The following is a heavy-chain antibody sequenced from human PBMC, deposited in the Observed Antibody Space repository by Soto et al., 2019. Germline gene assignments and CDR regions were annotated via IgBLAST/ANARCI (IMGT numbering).Heavy chain of an antibody. V-gene: IGHV1-46*01. J-gene: IGHJ4*02. CDR3: AREESGGHHDY. D-gene: IGHD3-16*01. CDR2: INPSSGDT. CDR1: GYTFTIYF. Sequence: ASVKVSCKASGYTFTIYFIHCVRQAPGQGLEWMGIINPSSGDTNYAQKFQGRITMTRDTSTNTVHMELSGLTYEDTAMYYCAREESGGHHDYWGQGTPLTVSS.